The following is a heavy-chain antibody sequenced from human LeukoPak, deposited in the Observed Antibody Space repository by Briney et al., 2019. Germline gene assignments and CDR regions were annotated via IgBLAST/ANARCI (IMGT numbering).Heavy chain of an antibody. J-gene: IGHJ6*02. CDR3: ARLDVDRYYYYGMDV. Sequence: GALSLSCAASGFTFISYGMHWVRQAPGKGLEWVAVISYDGSNKYYADSVKGRFTISRDNSKNTLYLQMNSLRAEDTAVYYCARLDVDRYYYYGMDVWGQGTTVTVSS. CDR2: ISYDGSNK. V-gene: IGHV3-30*03. D-gene: IGHD5-24*01. CDR1: GFTFISYG.